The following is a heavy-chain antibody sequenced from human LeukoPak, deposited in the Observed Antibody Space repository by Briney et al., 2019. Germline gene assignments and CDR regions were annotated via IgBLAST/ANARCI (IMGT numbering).Heavy chain of an antibody. V-gene: IGHV3-30*02. CDR3: AKDPGRQAITIIDY. CDR2: IRYDGSNK. D-gene: IGHD3-9*01. J-gene: IGHJ4*02. CDR1: GFTFSSYG. Sequence: GGSLRLSCAASGFTFSSYGMHWVRQAPGKGLEWVAFIRYDGSNKYYADSVKGRFTISRDNSKNTLYLQMNSLRAEDTAVYYCAKDPGRQAITIIDYWGQGTLVTVSS.